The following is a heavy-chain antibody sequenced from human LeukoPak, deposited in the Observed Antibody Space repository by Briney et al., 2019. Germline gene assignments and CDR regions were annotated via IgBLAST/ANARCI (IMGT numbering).Heavy chain of an antibody. D-gene: IGHD3-3*01. CDR2: IIPIFGTA. CDR1: GGTFSSYA. CDR3: ARATLTILGVVSGFDY. V-gene: IGHV1-69*05. Sequence: GASVKVSCKASGGTFSSYAIGWVRQAPGQGLEWMGGIIPIFGTANYAQKFQGRVTITTDESTSTAYMELSSLRSEDTAVYYCARATLTILGVVSGFDYWGQGTLVTVSS. J-gene: IGHJ4*02.